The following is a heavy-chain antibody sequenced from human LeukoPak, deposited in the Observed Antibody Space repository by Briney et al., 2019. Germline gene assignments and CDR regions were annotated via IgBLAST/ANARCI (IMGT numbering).Heavy chain of an antibody. CDR2: ISGSGGST. CDR3: AKGGVVTAIVF. V-gene: IGHV3-23*01. CDR1: GFTFSSYA. Sequence: QSGGSLRLSCAASGFTFSSYAMSWVRQAPGKGREWVSAISGSGGSTYYADSAKGRFTISRDNSKNTLYLQMNSLRAEDTAVYYCAKGGVVTAIVFWGQGTVVTVSS. J-gene: IGHJ3*01. D-gene: IGHD2-21*02.